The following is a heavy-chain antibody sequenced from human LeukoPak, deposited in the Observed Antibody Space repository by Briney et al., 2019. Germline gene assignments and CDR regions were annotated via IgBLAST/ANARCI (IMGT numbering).Heavy chain of an antibody. J-gene: IGHJ4*02. CDR1: GFTFSSFG. CDR3: ARDGHGRWSTRGDY. CDR2: ISYDGSNK. Sequence: GGSLRLSCAASGFTFSSFGMHWVRQAPGKGLEWVAVISYDGSNKYYAASVKDRFTISRDNSKNTLYLQMNSLRAEDTAVYYCARDGHGRWSTRGDYWGQGTLVTVSS. D-gene: IGHD4-23*01. V-gene: IGHV3-30*19.